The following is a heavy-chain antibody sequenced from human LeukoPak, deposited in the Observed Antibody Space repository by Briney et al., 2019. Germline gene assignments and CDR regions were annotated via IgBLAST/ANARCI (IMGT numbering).Heavy chain of an antibody. CDR2: ISSSSSTI. D-gene: IGHD5-18*01. Sequence: GGSLRLSCAASGFTFSSHSMNWVRQAPGKGLEWVSYISSSSSTIYYADSVKGRFTISRDNAKNSLYLQMNSLRAEDTAVYYCSHTAEDAFDIWGQGTMVTVSS. CDR1: GFTFSSHS. CDR3: SHTAEDAFDI. J-gene: IGHJ3*02. V-gene: IGHV3-48*01.